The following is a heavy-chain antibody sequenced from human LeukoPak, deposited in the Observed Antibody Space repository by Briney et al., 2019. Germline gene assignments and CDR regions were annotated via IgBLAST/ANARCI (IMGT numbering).Heavy chain of an antibody. J-gene: IGHJ4*02. CDR3: AKAGRGQEYYFDY. Sequence: GGSLRLSCAASGFTFSSYGMHWVPQAPGKGLEWVAVISYDGSNKYYADSVKGRFTISRDNSKNTLYLQMNSLRAEDTAVYYCAKAGRGQEYYFDYWGQGTLVTVSS. D-gene: IGHD2-15*01. CDR2: ISYDGSNK. V-gene: IGHV3-30*18. CDR1: GFTFSSYG.